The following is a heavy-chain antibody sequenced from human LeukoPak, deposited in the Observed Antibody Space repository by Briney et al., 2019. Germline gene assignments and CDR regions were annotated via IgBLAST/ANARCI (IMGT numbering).Heavy chain of an antibody. Sequence: GGSLRLSCVASGFTFSDYWMSWVRQAPGMGLEWVANIETDGDEKNYVDSVKGRFTISRDNARNSLYLQMSSLRVEDTAAYYCARDIPSGFYTPDYWGRGTLVTVSS. CDR1: GFTFSDYW. V-gene: IGHV3-7*01. CDR2: IETDGDEK. CDR3: ARDIPSGFYTPDY. D-gene: IGHD5-12*01. J-gene: IGHJ4*02.